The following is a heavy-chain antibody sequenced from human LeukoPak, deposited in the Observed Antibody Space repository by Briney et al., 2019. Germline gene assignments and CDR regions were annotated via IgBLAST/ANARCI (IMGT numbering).Heavy chain of an antibody. CDR3: ARDQYYYDSSGYYCGMDV. D-gene: IGHD3-22*01. Sequence: GGSLRLSCAASGFTFSSYAMHWVRQAPGKGLEWVAVISYDGSNKYYADSVKGRFTISRDNSKNTLYLQMNSLRAEDTAVYYCARDQYYYDSSGYYCGMDVWGQGTTVTVSS. V-gene: IGHV3-30*04. CDR2: ISYDGSNK. CDR1: GFTFSSYA. J-gene: IGHJ6*02.